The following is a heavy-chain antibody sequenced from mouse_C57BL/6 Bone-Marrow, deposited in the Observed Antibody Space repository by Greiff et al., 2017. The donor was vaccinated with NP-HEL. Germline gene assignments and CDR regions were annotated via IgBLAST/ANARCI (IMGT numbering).Heavy chain of an antibody. D-gene: IGHD1-1*01. CDR2: IDPENGDT. CDR3: TLHYYGSSYWYFDV. CDR1: GFNIKDDY. Sequence: VQLKQSGAELVRPGASVKLSCTASGFNIKDDYMHWVKQRPEQGLEWIRWIDPENGDTEYASKFQGKATITADTSSNTAYLQLSSLTSEDTAVYYCTLHYYGSSYWYFDVWGTGTTVTVSS. V-gene: IGHV14-4*01. J-gene: IGHJ1*03.